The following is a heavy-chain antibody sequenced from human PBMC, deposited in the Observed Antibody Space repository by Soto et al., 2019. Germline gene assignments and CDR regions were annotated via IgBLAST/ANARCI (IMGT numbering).Heavy chain of an antibody. V-gene: IGHV3-48*02. CDR1: GFTFSSYS. CDR3: ATRNGFFYDFWSGYPSSLLWFGEQPSNY. D-gene: IGHD3-3*01. J-gene: IGHJ4*02. CDR2: ISSSSSTI. Sequence: GGSLRLSCAASGFTFSSYSMNWVRQAPGKGLEWVSYISSSSSTIYYADSVKGRFTISRDNAKNSLYLQMNSLRDEDTAVYYCATRNGFFYDFWSGYPSSLLWFGEQPSNYWGQGPLVTVSS.